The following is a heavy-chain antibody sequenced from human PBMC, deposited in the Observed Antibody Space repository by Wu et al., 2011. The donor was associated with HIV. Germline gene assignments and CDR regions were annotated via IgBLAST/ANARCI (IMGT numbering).Heavy chain of an antibody. CDR1: GYTFTNYD. D-gene: IGHD1-26*01. Sequence: QVQLVQSGAEVKKPGASVKVSCKASGYTFTNYDINWVRQAPGQGLEWMGWINPNSGGTNYAQKFQGRVTMTRDTSISTAYMELSRLRSDDTAVYYXAEGGRVGATGNDAFDIWGQGTMVTGLF. CDR2: INPNSGGT. CDR3: AEGGRVGATGNDAFDI. J-gene: IGHJ3*02. V-gene: IGHV1-2*02.